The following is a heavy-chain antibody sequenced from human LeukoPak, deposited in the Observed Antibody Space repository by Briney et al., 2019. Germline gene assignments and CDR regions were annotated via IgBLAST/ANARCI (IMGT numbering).Heavy chain of an antibody. V-gene: IGHV5-51*01. J-gene: IGHJ6*02. CDR3: ARQTGYHYGMDV. CDR2: IYPDDSDT. CDR1: GYSFTSYW. Sequence: PGESLKISCKGSGYSFTSYWIGWVRQLPGRGLEWMGVIYPDDSDTRYNPSFEGQVTISVDKSIGTAYLQWSSLRSSDTAIYYCARQTGYHYGMDVWGQGTTVTVSS.